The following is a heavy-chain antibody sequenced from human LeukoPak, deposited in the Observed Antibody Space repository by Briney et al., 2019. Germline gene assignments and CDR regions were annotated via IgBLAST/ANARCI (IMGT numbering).Heavy chain of an antibody. Sequence: GRSLRLSCAASGFTFSSYGMHWVRQAPGKGLEWVAVIWYDGSNKYYADSVKGRFTISRDNSKNTLYLQMNSLRVEDTAVYYCARDDGPFDYWGQGTLVTVSS. CDR3: ARDDGPFDY. D-gene: IGHD4-17*01. J-gene: IGHJ4*02. CDR2: IWYDGSNK. CDR1: GFTFSSYG. V-gene: IGHV3-33*01.